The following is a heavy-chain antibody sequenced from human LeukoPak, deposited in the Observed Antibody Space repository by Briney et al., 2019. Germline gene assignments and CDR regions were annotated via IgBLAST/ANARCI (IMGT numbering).Heavy chain of an antibody. D-gene: IGHD4-17*01. J-gene: IGHJ4*02. CDR1: GGSFSGYY. CDR2: INHSGST. Sequence: SETLSLTCAVYGGSFSGYYWSWIRQPPGKGLEWIGEINHSGSTNYDPSLKSRVTISVDTSKNQFSLKLSSVTAADTAVYYCARDPSSGDYYFDYWGQGTLVTVSS. V-gene: IGHV4-34*01. CDR3: ARDPSSGDYYFDY.